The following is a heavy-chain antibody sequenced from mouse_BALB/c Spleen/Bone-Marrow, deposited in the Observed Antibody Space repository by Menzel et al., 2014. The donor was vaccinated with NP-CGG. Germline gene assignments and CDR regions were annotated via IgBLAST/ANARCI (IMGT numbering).Heavy chain of an antibody. J-gene: IGHJ1*01. CDR3: ASYYYGRYFDV. Sequence: VQLKESGAELVKPGASVKLSCTASGFNIKDTYMHWVKQRPEQGLEWIGRIDPVNGNTKYDPKFQGKATITADTSSNTAYLQLSSLTSEDTAVYYCASYYYGRYFDVWGAGTTVTVSS. D-gene: IGHD1-1*01. CDR1: GFNIKDTY. V-gene: IGHV14-3*02. CDR2: IDPVNGNT.